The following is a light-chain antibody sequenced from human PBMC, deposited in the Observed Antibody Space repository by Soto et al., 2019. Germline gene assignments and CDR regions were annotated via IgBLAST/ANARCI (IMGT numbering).Light chain of an antibody. V-gene: IGKV4-1*01. CDR2: WAS. CDR3: QQYSTATWT. Sequence: DIVMTQSPDSLAVSLGARATINCRSSQTIFYSSNRKDYLAWYQQKPGQPPRVLIYWASTRESGVPDRFSGSGSGSDFTLTISNLQAADVAVDDCQQYSTATWTFGQGTKVDIK. J-gene: IGKJ1*01. CDR1: QTIFYSSNRKDY.